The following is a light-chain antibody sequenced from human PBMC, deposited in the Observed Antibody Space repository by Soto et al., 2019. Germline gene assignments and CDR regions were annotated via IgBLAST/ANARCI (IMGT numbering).Light chain of an antibody. CDR3: SSYTSSSTLDVV. V-gene: IGLV2-14*01. CDR1: SCDVGGYNY. J-gene: IGLJ2*01. CDR2: DVS. Sequence: QSALTQPASVSGSPGQSITISCTGTSCDVGGYNYVSWYQQHPGKAPKLMIYDVSNRPSGVSNRFSGSKSGNTASLTISGLQAEDEADYYCSSYTSSSTLDVVFGGGTKLTVL.